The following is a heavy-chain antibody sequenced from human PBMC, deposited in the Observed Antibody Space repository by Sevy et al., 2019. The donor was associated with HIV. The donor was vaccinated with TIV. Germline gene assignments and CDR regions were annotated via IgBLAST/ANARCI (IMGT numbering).Heavy chain of an antibody. V-gene: IGHV3-33*01. CDR3: ARDLEFYDSGDYGPAFMPDY. CDR1: GFTFRNYG. D-gene: IGHD4-17*01. J-gene: IGHJ4*02. Sequence: GGSLRLSCVASGFTFRNYGMHWVRQAPGKGLEWVAVIWHDGKNKNYAKSVKGRFTIFRDNSKNTLYLEMNSLRVEDTAVFYCARDLEFYDSGDYGPAFMPDYWGQGTLVTVSS. CDR2: IWHDGKNK.